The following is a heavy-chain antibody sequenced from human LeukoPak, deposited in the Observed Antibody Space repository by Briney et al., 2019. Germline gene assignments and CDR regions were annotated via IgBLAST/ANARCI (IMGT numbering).Heavy chain of an antibody. CDR3: ARQNPYSYGDYANWFDP. D-gene: IGHD4-17*01. J-gene: IGHJ5*02. CDR2: IYYSGST. Sequence: SETLSLTCTVSGGSISSYYWSWIRQPPGKGLEWIGYIYYSGSTNYNPSLKSRVTISVDTSKNQFSLKLSSVTAADTAVYYCARQNPYSYGDYANWFDPWGQGTLVTVSS. CDR1: GGSISSYY. V-gene: IGHV4-59*08.